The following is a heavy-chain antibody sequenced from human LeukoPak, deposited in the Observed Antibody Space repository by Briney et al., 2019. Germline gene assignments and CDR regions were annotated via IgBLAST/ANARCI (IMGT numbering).Heavy chain of an antibody. J-gene: IGHJ4*02. Sequence: SETLSLTCTVSGVSISGSGYYFGWIRQPPGKGLEWIGNIYYSGNTYYNASLESRVTISVDTSKDEFSLRLNSATAADTAMYYCAKSGGYGLIDYWGQGTLVTVSS. CDR2: IYYSGNT. CDR3: AKSGGYGLIDY. D-gene: IGHD1-26*01. V-gene: IGHV4-39*01. CDR1: GVSISGSGYY.